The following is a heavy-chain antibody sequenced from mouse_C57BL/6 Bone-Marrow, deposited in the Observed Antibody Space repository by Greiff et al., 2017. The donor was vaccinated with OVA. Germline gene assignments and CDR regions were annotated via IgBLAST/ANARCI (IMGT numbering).Heavy chain of an antibody. CDR3: ARSAYDYVY. Sequence: VQLQQSGPVLVKPGASVKMSCKASGYTFTDYYMNWVKQSHGKSLEWIGVINPYNGGTSYNQKFKGKATLTVDKSSSTAYMELNSLTSEDSAVYYCARSAYDYVYWGQGTTLTVAS. V-gene: IGHV1-19*01. J-gene: IGHJ2*01. CDR2: INPYNGGT. CDR1: GYTFTDYY. D-gene: IGHD2-4*01.